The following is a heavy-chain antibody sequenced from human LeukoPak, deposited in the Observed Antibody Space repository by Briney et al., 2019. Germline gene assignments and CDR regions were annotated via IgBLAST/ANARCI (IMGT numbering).Heavy chain of an antibody. Sequence: GRSLRLSCAASGFTFDDYAVHWVRQAPGKGLEWVSGISWNSGSIGYADSVKGRFTISRDNAKNSLYLQMNSLRAEDMALYYCAKDSGGWSYAFDIWGQGTMVTVSS. D-gene: IGHD2-15*01. V-gene: IGHV3-9*03. CDR1: GFTFDDYA. CDR2: ISWNSGSI. J-gene: IGHJ3*02. CDR3: AKDSGGWSYAFDI.